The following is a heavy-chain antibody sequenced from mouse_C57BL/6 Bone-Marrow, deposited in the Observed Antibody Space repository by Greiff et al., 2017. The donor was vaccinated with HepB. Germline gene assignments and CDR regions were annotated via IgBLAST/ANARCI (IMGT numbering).Heavy chain of an antibody. D-gene: IGHD1-1*01. CDR2: INPSSGYT. CDR1: GYTFTSYW. V-gene: IGHV1-7*01. Sequence: QVQLQQSGAELAKPVASVKLSCKASGYTFTSYWMHWVKQRPGQGLEWIGYINPSSGYTKYNQKFKDKATLTADKTTSTAYMQLSSLTYEDSAVYYCARRYITTVVATDYWGQGTTLTVSS. CDR3: ARRYITTVVATDY. J-gene: IGHJ2*01.